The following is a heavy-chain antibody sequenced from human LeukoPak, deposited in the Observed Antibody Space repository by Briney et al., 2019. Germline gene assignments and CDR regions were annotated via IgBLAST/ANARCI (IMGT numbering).Heavy chain of an antibody. J-gene: IGHJ6*03. CDR3: AKDLRGSLYSYYMDV. CDR2: ISSSDDGT. Sequence: GGSLRLSCAASGLSLSSYAMSWVRQAPGKGLEWVSAISSSDDGTYHAGSVRGRFTISRDSSKNTLYLQMNNLRTEDAAIYYCAKDLRGSLYSYYMDVWGKGTTVTISS. D-gene: IGHD3-10*01. V-gene: IGHV3-23*01. CDR1: GLSLSSYA.